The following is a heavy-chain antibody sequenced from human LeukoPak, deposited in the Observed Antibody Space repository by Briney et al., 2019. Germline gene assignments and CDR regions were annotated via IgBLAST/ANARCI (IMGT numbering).Heavy chain of an antibody. CDR3: AKDLTMNAREGAFDY. J-gene: IGHJ4*02. CDR1: GFTPSSHA. Sequence: GGSLRLSRAASGFTPSSHAMTSVRQPPAKGLERVSATSVSGGSTYYADSVKGRFTISRENSTNTLFLLMNSLRAEETAVYYCAKDLTMNAREGAFDYWGRGTLVTVSS. D-gene: IGHD1-1*01. V-gene: IGHV3-23*01. CDR2: TSVSGGST.